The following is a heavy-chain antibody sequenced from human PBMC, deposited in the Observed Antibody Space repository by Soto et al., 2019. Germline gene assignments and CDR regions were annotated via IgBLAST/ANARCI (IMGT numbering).Heavy chain of an antibody. CDR2: IYHSGST. D-gene: IGHD2-21*02. Sequence: SETLSLTCAVSGYSIRNGYYWGWIRQPPGKGLEWIGTIYHSGSTYYNPSLKSRVTISVDASENHFSLKLGSVTAADTAVYYCARVGPYCGGDCYSPPPWGQGTLVTVSS. CDR3: ARVGPYCGGDCYSPPP. V-gene: IGHV4-38-2*01. CDR1: GYSIRNGYY. J-gene: IGHJ5*02.